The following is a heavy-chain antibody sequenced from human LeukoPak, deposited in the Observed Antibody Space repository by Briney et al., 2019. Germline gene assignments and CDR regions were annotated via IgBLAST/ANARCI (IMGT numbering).Heavy chain of an antibody. D-gene: IGHD3-10*01. CDR2: ISSNGGST. CDR1: GFTFSSYA. Sequence: PGGSLRLSCAASGFTFSSYAMHWVRQAPGKGLEYVSAISSNGGSTYYANSVKGRFTISRDNSKNTLYLQMGSLRAEDMAVYYCASRWAYGSGSCDDAFDIWGQGTMVTVSS. J-gene: IGHJ3*02. V-gene: IGHV3-64*01. CDR3: ASRWAYGSGSCDDAFDI.